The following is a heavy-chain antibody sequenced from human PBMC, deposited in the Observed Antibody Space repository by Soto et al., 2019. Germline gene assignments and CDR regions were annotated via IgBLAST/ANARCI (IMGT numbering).Heavy chain of an antibody. CDR2: ISGSGGST. V-gene: IGHV3-23*01. CDR3: AKILGRRVGAFDI. J-gene: IGHJ3*02. Sequence: EVQLLESAGGLVQPGGSLRLSCAASGFTFSSYAMSWVRQAPGKGLEWVSAISGSGGSTYYADSVKGRFTISRDNSKNTLYLQMNSLRAEDTAVYYCAKILGRRVGAFDIWGQGTMVTVSS. D-gene: IGHD2-15*01. CDR1: GFTFSSYA.